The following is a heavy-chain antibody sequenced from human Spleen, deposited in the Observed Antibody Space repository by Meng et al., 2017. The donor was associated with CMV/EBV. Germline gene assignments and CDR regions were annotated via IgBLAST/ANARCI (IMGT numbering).Heavy chain of an antibody. D-gene: IGHD4-17*01. V-gene: IGHV4-34*01. CDR3: ARRYGASAYNWFDP. CDR1: GGSFSGYY. CDR2: SNHSGST. Sequence: QVQLQQWGAGLLKPSETLSPTCAVYGGSFSGYYWSWIRQPPGKGLEWIGESNHSGSTNYNPSLKSRVTISVDTSKNQFSLKLSSVTAADTAVYYCARRYGASAYNWFDPWGQGTLVTVAS. J-gene: IGHJ5*02.